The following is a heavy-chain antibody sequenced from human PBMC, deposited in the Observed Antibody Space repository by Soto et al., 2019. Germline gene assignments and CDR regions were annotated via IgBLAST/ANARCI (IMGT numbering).Heavy chain of an antibody. CDR2: VIPVFGTA. J-gene: IGHJ6*02. V-gene: IGHV1-69*01. CDR1: GGTFSSYA. CDR3: ARAPGYCSSTSCYTVFGDYYYGMDV. D-gene: IGHD2-2*02. Sequence: QVQLVQSGAEVKKPGSSVKVSCKASGGTFSSYAISWVRQAPGQGLEWMGGVIPVFGTANYAQKFQGRVTITADESTRTAYMELSSLRSEDTAVYYCARAPGYCSSTSCYTVFGDYYYGMDVWGQGTTVTVSS.